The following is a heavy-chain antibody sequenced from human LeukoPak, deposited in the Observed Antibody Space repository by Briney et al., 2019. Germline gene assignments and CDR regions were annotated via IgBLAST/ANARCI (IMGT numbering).Heavy chain of an antibody. D-gene: IGHD5-18*01. CDR3: ARERDEHTAGHSFFVY. V-gene: IGHV1-18*01. Sequence: ASVKVSCKASGYTFTSYGISWVRQAPGQGLEWMGWISAYNGDTYYAQKLQGRVTLTTDTSTSTAYMELRSLRSDDTAVYYCARERDEHTAGHSFFVYWGQGTLVTVSS. CDR2: ISAYNGDT. CDR1: GYTFTSYG. J-gene: IGHJ4*02.